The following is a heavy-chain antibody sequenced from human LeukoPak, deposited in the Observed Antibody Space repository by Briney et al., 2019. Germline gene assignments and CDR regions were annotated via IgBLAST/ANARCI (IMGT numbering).Heavy chain of an antibody. J-gene: IGHJ6*02. CDR3: ARLRYYGMDV. CDR2: TSSSSSTI. V-gene: IGHV3-48*04. Sequence: GGSLRLSCAASGFTFSGYDMSWVRRAPGKGLEWVSYTSSSSSTIYYADSVKSRFTISRDNAKNSLYLQMNSLRAEDTAVYYCARLRYYGMDVWGQGTTVTVSS. CDR1: GFTFSGYD.